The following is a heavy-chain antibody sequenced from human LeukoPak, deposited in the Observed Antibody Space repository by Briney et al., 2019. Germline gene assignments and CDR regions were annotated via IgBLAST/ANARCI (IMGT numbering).Heavy chain of an antibody. CDR1: GYTFTSYA. V-gene: IGHV1-8*01. J-gene: IGHJ4*02. Sequence: GASVKVSCKASGYTFTSYAINWVRQATGQGLEWMGWMNPNSGNTGYAQKFQGRVTMTRNTSINTAYMELSSLRSEDTAVYYCARGRGAYCGGDCSYFDYWGQGTLVTVSS. CDR2: MNPNSGNT. CDR3: ARGRGAYCGGDCSYFDY. D-gene: IGHD2-21*02.